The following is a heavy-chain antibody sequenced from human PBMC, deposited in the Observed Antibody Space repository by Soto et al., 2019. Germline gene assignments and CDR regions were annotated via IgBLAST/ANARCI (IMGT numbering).Heavy chain of an antibody. CDR2: IYYSGST. J-gene: IGHJ4*02. CDR3: ARGSSGWYLFDY. V-gene: IGHV4-59*01. Sequence: SETLSLTCTVSGGSISSYYWSWIRQPPGKGLEWIGYIYYSGSTDYNPSLKSRVTISVDTSKNQFSLKLSSVTAADTAVYYCARGSSGWYLFDYWGQGTLVTVSS. CDR1: GGSISSYY. D-gene: IGHD6-19*01.